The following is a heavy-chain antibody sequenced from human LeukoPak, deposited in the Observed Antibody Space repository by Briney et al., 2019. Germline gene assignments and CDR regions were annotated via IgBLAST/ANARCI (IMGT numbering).Heavy chain of an antibody. CDR2: INPNSGGT. CDR1: GYTFTGYY. J-gene: IGHJ4*02. V-gene: IGHV1-2*02. CDR3: ARDRMDTGTYFDY. D-gene: IGHD5-18*01. Sequence: ASVKVSCKASGYTFTGYYMHWVRQAPGQGLEWMGWINPNSGGTNYAQKLQGRVTMTTDTSTSTAYMELRSLRSDDTAMYYCARDRMDTGTYFDYWGQGTLVTVSS.